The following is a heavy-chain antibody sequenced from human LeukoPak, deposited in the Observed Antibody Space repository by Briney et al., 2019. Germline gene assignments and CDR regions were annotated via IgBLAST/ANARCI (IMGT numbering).Heavy chain of an antibody. CDR2: ISSSGSTI. Sequence: GGSLRLSCAASGFTFSSYEMNWVRQAPGKGLEWVSYISSSGSTIYYADSVKGRFTISRDNAKNSLYLQMNSLRAEDTAVYYCARGHYYDSSGLFDYWGQGTLVTVSS. J-gene: IGHJ4*02. CDR3: ARGHYYDSSGLFDY. V-gene: IGHV3-48*03. CDR1: GFTFSSYE. D-gene: IGHD3-22*01.